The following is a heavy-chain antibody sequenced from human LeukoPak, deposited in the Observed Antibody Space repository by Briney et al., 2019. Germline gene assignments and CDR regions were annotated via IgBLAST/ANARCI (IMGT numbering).Heavy chain of an antibody. CDR1: GFTFSNYG. Sequence: PGGSLRLSCAASGFTFSNYGMQWVRQAPGKGLEWVAFIRYDGSNKYYAGSVRGRFTISRDNSKNTLYLQMNSLRTEDTAIYYCTKYRSGNFDYYPDLDSWGQGILVTVSS. V-gene: IGHV3-30*02. D-gene: IGHD3-9*01. CDR3: TKYRSGNFDYYPDLDS. CDR2: IRYDGSNK. J-gene: IGHJ4*02.